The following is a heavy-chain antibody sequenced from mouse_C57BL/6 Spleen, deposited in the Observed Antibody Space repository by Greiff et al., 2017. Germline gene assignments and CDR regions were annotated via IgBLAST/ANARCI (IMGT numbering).Heavy chain of an antibody. CDR2: IDPSDSET. J-gene: IGHJ1*03. CDR3: ASYYYGSSYDWYFDD. CDR1: GYTFTSYW. V-gene: IGHV1-52*01. Sequence: QVQLQQPGAELVRPGSSVKLSCKASGYTFTSYWMHWVKQRPIQGLEWIGNIDPSDSETHYNQKFKDKATLTVDKSSSTAYMQLSSLTSEDSAVYYCASYYYGSSYDWYFDDWGKGTTVTVSS. D-gene: IGHD1-1*01.